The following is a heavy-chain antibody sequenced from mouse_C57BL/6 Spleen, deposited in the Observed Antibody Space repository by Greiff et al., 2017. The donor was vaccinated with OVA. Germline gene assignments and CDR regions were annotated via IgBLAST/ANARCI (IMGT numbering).Heavy chain of an antibody. V-gene: IGHV1-72*01. D-gene: IGHD1-1*01. CDR2: IDPNSGGT. J-gene: IGHJ4*01. CDR1: GYTFTSYW. CDR3: ARWGTTVVAPYYAMDY. Sequence: QVQLQQPGAELVKPGASVKLSCKASGYTFTSYWMHWVKQRPGRGLEWIGRIDPNSGGTKYNEKFKSKATLTVDKPSSTAYMQLSSLTSEGSAVYYCARWGTTVVAPYYAMDYWGQGTSVTVSS.